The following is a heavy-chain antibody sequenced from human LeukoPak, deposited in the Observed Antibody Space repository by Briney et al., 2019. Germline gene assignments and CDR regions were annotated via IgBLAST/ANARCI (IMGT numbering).Heavy chain of an antibody. V-gene: IGHV4-59*01. J-gene: IGHJ4*02. CDR1: GGSISSYY. Sequence: TSETLSLTCTVSGGSISSYYWSWIRQPPGMGLEWIGYTYYSGSTNYNPSLKSRVTISVDTSKNQFSLKLSSVTAADTAVYYCASRRYSSGWYVYWGQGTLVTVSS. CDR2: TYYSGST. D-gene: IGHD6-19*01. CDR3: ASRRYSSGWYVY.